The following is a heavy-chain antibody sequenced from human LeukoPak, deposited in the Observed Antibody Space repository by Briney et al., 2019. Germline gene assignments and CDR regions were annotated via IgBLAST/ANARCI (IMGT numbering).Heavy chain of an antibody. CDR1: GGSISSGSYY. Sequence: SETLSLTCTVSGGSISSGSYYWSWIRQPAGKGLEWIGRIYTSGSTNYNPSLKSRVTISVDTSKNQFSLKLSSVTAADTAVYHCARVELGYFDYWGQGTLVTVSS. J-gene: IGHJ4*02. CDR2: IYTSGST. D-gene: IGHD3-10*01. CDR3: ARVELGYFDY. V-gene: IGHV4-61*02.